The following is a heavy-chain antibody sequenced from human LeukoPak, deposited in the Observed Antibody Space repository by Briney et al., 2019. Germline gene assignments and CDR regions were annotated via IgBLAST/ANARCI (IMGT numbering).Heavy chain of an antibody. CDR3: ARSPRRDIVGATTFDY. D-gene: IGHD1-26*01. J-gene: IGHJ4*02. CDR1: GYSISSSYY. V-gene: IGHV4-4*07. Sequence: SETLSLTCTVSGYSISSSYYWSWIRQPAGKGLEWIGRIYASGSSNYNPSLKSRVTMSVDTSKNQLSLKLSYVTAADTAVYYCARSPRRDIVGATTFDYWGQGTLVTVSS. CDR2: IYASGSS.